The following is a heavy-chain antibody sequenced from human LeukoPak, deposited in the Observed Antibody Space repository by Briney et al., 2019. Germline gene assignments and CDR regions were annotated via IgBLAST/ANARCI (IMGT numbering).Heavy chain of an antibody. Sequence: ASVKVSCKASGYTFTGYYMHWVRQAPGQGLEWMGWINPNSGGTNYAQKFQGRVTMTRDTSISTAYMELSRLRSDDTAVDYCARERYCTNGVCLVYWGQGTLVTVSS. CDR2: INPNSGGT. CDR1: GYTFTGYY. J-gene: IGHJ4*02. V-gene: IGHV1-2*02. CDR3: ARERYCTNGVCLVY. D-gene: IGHD2-8*01.